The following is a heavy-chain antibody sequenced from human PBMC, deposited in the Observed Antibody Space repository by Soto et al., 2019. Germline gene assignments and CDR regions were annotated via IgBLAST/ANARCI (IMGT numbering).Heavy chain of an antibody. D-gene: IGHD2-2*01. CDR2: VYYTGTT. CDR1: NFSVLTSIYY. J-gene: IGHJ4*01. CDR3: ARNWNLALVPAAYFDS. V-gene: IGHV4-39*01. Sequence: LSLTCTVSNFSVLTSIYYWAWIRQPPGKGLEWVGTVYYTGTTYYNPSLQSRVTISIDTSKNQFSLNLNSVTAADTAVYYCARNWNLALVPAAYFDSWGQEPWSPSPQ.